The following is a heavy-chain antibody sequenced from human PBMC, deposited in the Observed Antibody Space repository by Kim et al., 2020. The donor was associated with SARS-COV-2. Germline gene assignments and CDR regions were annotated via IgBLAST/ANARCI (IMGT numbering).Heavy chain of an antibody. J-gene: IGHJ4*02. CDR1: GYTFSGYY. CDR2: IDPTSGGT. V-gene: IGHV1-2*02. CDR3: AREYYYDRTRSTDY. D-gene: IGHD3-22*01. Sequence: ASVKVSCKTSGYTFSGYYLHWVRQAPGQGLEWMGWIDPTSGGTTYAQQFQGRVTMTRDTSITTAYMELSRLRSDDTAMYYCAREYYYDRTRSTDYWGQGTLVTVPS.